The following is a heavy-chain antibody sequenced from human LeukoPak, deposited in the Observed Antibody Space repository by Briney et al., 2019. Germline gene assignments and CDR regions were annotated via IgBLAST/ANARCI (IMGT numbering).Heavy chain of an antibody. V-gene: IGHV4-59*01. J-gene: IGHJ6*02. Sequence: SETLSLTCTVSGGSISSYYWSWVRQPPGKGLEWIGNIYYSGSTNYNPSLKSRVTITVDTSKNQFSLKLSSVTAADTAVYYCARVESRSSTSHQSYYYYGMDVWGQGTTVTVSS. CDR3: ARVESRSSTSHQSYYYYGMDV. CDR2: IYYSGST. D-gene: IGHD2-2*01. CDR1: GGSISSYY.